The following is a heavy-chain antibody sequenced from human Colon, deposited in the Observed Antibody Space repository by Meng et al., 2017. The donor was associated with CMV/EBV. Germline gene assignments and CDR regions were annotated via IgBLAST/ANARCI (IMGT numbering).Heavy chain of an antibody. CDR3: ATEQLHRKTFDS. Sequence: CKVSEYSHTQLSIHWVRQAREKGIEWMVGFEPEEAETNYEQKFRGRVFMTEDASTNTAYMELVNLTSEDTGDYYCATEQLHRKTFDSWGQGTLVTVSS. D-gene: IGHD1-1*01. CDR1: EYSHTQLS. CDR2: FEPEEAET. V-gene: IGHV1-24*01. J-gene: IGHJ5*01.